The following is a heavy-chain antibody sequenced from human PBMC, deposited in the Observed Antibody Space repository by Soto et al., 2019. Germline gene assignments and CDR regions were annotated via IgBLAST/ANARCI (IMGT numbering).Heavy chain of an antibody. CDR2: IYSGGST. V-gene: IGHV3-53*04. CDR1: GFTVSSNY. CDR3: ARGHYDFSYYYMDV. Sequence: WGSLRLSCAASGFTVSSNYMSWVRQAPGKGLEWVSVIYSGGSTYYADSVKGRFTISRHNSKNTLYLQMNSLRAEDTAVYYCARGHYDFSYYYMDVWGKGTTGTLSS. J-gene: IGHJ6*03. D-gene: IGHD3-3*01.